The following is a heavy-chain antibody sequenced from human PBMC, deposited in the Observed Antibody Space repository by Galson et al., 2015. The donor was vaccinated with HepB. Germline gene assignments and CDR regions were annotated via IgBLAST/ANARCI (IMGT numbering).Heavy chain of an antibody. CDR2: INSDGSST. CDR1: GFTFSSYW. Sequence: SLRLSCAASGFTFSSYWMHWVRQAPGKGLVWVSRINSDGSSTSYADSVKGRFTISRDNAKDTLYLQMNSLRAEDTAVYYCAREVGPMVRGVGVLGDYWGQGTLVTVSS. J-gene: IGHJ4*02. D-gene: IGHD3-10*01. V-gene: IGHV3-74*01. CDR3: AREVGPMVRGVGVLGDY.